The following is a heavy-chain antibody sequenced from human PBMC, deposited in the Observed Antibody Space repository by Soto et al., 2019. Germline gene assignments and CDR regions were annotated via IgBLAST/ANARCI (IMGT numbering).Heavy chain of an antibody. CDR2: ISSSSSTI. Sequence: EVQLVESGGGLVQPGGSLRLSCAASGFTFSSYSMNWVRQAPGKGLEGVSYISSSSSTIYYADCVKGRFTISRDNAKNSLYLQMNSLRAEDTAVYYCARGAYYYDSSGLSYWGQGTLVTVSS. CDR3: ARGAYYYDSSGLSY. CDR1: GFTFSSYS. D-gene: IGHD3-22*01. V-gene: IGHV3-48*01. J-gene: IGHJ4*02.